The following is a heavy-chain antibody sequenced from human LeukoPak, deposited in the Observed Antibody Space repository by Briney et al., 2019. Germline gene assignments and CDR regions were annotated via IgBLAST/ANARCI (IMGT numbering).Heavy chain of an antibody. J-gene: IGHJ1*01. D-gene: IGHD6-19*01. Sequence: ASVKVSCKASGYTVTSFDINWVRQATGQGLEWMGWMNPNSGNTGYAQKFQGRVTMTRNTSISTAYMELSSLRSEDTAVYYCARGGWGYSSGWYGVRFFQHWGQGTLVTVSS. CDR1: GYTVTSFD. CDR3: ARGGWGYSSGWYGVRFFQH. CDR2: MNPNSGNT. V-gene: IGHV1-8*01.